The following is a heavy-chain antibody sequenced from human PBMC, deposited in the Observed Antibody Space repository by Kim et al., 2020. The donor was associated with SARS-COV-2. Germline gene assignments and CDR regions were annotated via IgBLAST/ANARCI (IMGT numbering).Heavy chain of an antibody. CDR1: GGSISSYY. Sequence: SETLSLTCTVSGGSISSYYWSWIRQPPGKGLEWIGYIYYSGSTNYNPSLKSRVTISVDTSKNQFSLKLSSVTAADTAVYYCARGMRLRLGEPSYYGMDVWGQGTTVTVSS. D-gene: IGHD3-16*01. J-gene: IGHJ6*02. CDR3: ARGMRLRLGEPSYYGMDV. CDR2: IYYSGST. V-gene: IGHV4-59*01.